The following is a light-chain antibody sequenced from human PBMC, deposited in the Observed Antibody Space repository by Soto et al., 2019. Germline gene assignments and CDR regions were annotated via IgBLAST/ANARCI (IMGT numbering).Light chain of an antibody. CDR2: GAS. CDR3: QHDYNLFT. Sequence: EIVMTQSPATLSLSPGERATLSCRASQSVSSSYLSWYQQKPGQAPSLLIYGASTRATGIPARFSGSVSGTNFTHTISSLQPEDFAVYYCQHDYNLFTFGPGTKVDIK. CDR1: QSVSSSY. V-gene: IGKV3D-7*01. J-gene: IGKJ3*01.